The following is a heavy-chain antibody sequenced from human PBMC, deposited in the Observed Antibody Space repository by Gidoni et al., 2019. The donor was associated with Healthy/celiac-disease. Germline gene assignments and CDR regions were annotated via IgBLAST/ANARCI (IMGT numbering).Heavy chain of an antibody. Sequence: QVQLQEPGPGLVKPSQTLSLTCTVPGGSISSGGYYRSWIRQHPGKGLEWIGYIYYSGSTYYNPSLKSRVTISVDTSKNQFSLKLSSVTAADTAVYYCARDLRLGELSYDAFDIWGQGTMVTVSS. CDR3: ARDLRLGELSYDAFDI. J-gene: IGHJ3*02. CDR1: GGSISSGGYY. V-gene: IGHV4-31*03. CDR2: IYYSGST. D-gene: IGHD3-16*02.